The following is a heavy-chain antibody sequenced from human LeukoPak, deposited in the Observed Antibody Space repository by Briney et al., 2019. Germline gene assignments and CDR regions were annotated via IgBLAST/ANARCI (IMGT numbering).Heavy chain of an antibody. CDR1: GGTFSSYA. Sequence: GASVKVSCKASGGTFSSYAISWVRQAPGQGLEWMGRIIPIFGIANYAQKFQGRVTITADKSTSTAYMELSSLRSGDTAVYYCARASERDGYNLFDYWGQGTLVTVSS. D-gene: IGHD5-24*01. J-gene: IGHJ4*02. CDR2: IIPIFGIA. CDR3: ARASERDGYNLFDY. V-gene: IGHV1-69*04.